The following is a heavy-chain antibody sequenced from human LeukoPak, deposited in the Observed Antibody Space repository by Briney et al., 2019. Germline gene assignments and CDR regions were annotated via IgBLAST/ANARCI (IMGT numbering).Heavy chain of an antibody. CDR3: ARERDYDSSGYYVFGY. J-gene: IGHJ4*02. CDR1: GFTFSTSW. D-gene: IGHD3-22*01. Sequence: GGSLRLSCVASGFTFSTSWMNWVRQAPGKGLEWVANIKGDGSVQSYVDSVKGRFTISRDNSKNTLYLQMNSLRAEDTAVYYCARERDYDSSGYYVFGYWGQGTLVTVSS. V-gene: IGHV3-7*01. CDR2: IKGDGSVQ.